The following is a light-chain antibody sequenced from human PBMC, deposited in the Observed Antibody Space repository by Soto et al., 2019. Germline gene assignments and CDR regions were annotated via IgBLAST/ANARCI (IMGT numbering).Light chain of an antibody. CDR2: KAS. V-gene: IGKV1-5*03. J-gene: IGKJ4*01. CDR3: QQYNTYPLT. CDR1: QSITTW. Sequence: DIQMTQSPSTLSASVGERVTITCRASQSITTWLAWYQQKPGKAPKLLIYKASNLQGGVPSRFSGSGSGTEFNITISSLQPDDFATYYCQQYNTYPLTFGGGTKVDIK.